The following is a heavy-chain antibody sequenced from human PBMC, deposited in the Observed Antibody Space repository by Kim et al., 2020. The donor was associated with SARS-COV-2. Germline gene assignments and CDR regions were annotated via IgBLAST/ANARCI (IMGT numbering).Heavy chain of an antibody. Sequence: SETLSLTCTVSGGSISSSSYYWGWIRQPPGKGLEWIGSIYYSGSTYYNPSLKSRVTISVDTSKNQFSLKLSSVTAADTAVYYCARRGNSRYYYYGMDVWGQGTTVTVSS. D-gene: IGHD4-4*01. V-gene: IGHV4-39*01. CDR1: GGSISSSSYY. CDR2: IYYSGST. J-gene: IGHJ6*02. CDR3: ARRGNSRYYYYGMDV.